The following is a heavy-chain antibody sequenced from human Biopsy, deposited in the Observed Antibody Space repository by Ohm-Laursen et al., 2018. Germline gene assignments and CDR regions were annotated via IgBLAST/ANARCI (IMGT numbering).Heavy chain of an antibody. Sequence: GTLSLTCNVSGGDINNYYWSWIRQPAGKGLEWIEHTYKGGNTNHNPSLKSRVSMSVDTSKNQLSLTLRSVTAADTAVYYCARDLPSSYYYAMDVWGQGTTVTVSS. CDR1: GGDINNYY. J-gene: IGHJ6*02. CDR3: ARDLPSSYYYAMDV. CDR2: TYKGGNT. V-gene: IGHV4-4*07.